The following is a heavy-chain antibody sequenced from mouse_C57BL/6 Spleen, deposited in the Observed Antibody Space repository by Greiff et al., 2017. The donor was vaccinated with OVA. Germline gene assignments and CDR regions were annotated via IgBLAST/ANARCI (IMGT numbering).Heavy chain of an antibody. CDR2: ISDGGSYT. Sequence: DVHLVESGGGLVKPGGSLKLSCAASGFTFSSYAMSWVRQTPEKRLEWVATISDGGSYTYYPDNVKGRFTISRDNAKNNLYLQMSHLKSEDTAMYYGARERSDYYGSTPLYWYFDVWGTGTTVTVSS. J-gene: IGHJ1*03. V-gene: IGHV5-4*01. CDR1: GFTFSSYA. CDR3: ARERSDYYGSTPLYWYFDV. D-gene: IGHD1-1*01.